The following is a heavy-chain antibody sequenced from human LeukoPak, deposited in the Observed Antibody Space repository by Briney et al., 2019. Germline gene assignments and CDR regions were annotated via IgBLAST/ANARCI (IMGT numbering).Heavy chain of an antibody. CDR2: ISTDARTI. J-gene: IGHJ4*02. CDR1: GFAFSTNW. CDR3: VRGQATAWGLDY. D-gene: IGHD6-13*01. Sequence: GGSLRLSCAASGFAFSTNWMHWVRQAPGKGLVWVSHISTDARTITYADFVKGRFTISRDNTKNTLYLQMNSLRAEDTALYYCVRGQATAWGLDYWGQGTLVTVSS. V-gene: IGHV3-74*01.